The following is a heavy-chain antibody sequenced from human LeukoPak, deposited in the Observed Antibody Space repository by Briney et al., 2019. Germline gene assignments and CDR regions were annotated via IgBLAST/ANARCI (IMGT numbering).Heavy chain of an antibody. D-gene: IGHD6-13*01. V-gene: IGHV4-38-2*02. CDR2: IYHSGST. J-gene: IGHJ5*02. Sequence: SETLSLTCTVSGYSISSGYYWGWIRQPPGKGLEWIGSIYHSGSTYYNPSLKSRVTISVDTSKNQFSLKLSSVTAADTAVYYCARVAAAKAFDPWGQGTLVTVSS. CDR1: GYSISSGYY. CDR3: ARVAAAKAFDP.